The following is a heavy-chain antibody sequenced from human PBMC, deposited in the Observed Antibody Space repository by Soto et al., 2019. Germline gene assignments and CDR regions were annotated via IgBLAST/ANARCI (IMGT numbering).Heavy chain of an antibody. CDR3: ARAAYSGDGLDV. Sequence: DVPLVESGGGLVQPGGSLRLSCAAYRFSFSNYWMTWVRQAPGKGLEWVANIKEDGSEKSHVDSVKGRFTISSDNAKKSLYLQLHSLRVEDTAVYYCARAAYSGDGLDVWGQGTTVTVS. V-gene: IGHV3-7*04. CDR1: RFSFSNYW. J-gene: IGHJ6*02. D-gene: IGHD5-18*01. CDR2: IKEDGSEK.